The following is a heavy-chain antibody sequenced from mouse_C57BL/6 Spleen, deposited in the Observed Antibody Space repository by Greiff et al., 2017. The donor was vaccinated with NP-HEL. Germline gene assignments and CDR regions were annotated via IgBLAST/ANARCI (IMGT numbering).Heavy chain of an antibody. Sequence: QVQLQQSGAELARPGASVKMSCKASGYTFTSYTMHWVKQRPGQGLEWIGYINPSSGYTTYNQKFKDKATLTADKSSSTAYMQLSSLTSEDSAVYYCARSRIMTYYYGSSYDYAMDYWGQGTSVTVSS. CDR3: ARSRIMTYYYGSSYDYAMDY. V-gene: IGHV1-4*01. CDR2: INPSSGYT. J-gene: IGHJ4*01. CDR1: GYTFTSYT. D-gene: IGHD1-1*01.